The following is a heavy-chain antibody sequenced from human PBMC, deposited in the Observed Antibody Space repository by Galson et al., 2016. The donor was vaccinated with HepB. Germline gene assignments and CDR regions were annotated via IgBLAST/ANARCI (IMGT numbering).Heavy chain of an antibody. CDR3: ATGFYGDYYYGMDV. Sequence: SVKVSCKASGYTFTGYYIHWVRQAPGQGLEWMGRFNPNSGGTTYARKFEDRVSLSGDTAFSTAYMELSRLRSDDTAVYYCATGFYGDYYYGMDVWGQGTTVTVSS. J-gene: IGHJ6*02. CDR1: GYTFTGYY. D-gene: IGHD4-17*01. V-gene: IGHV1-2*06. CDR2: FNPNSGGT.